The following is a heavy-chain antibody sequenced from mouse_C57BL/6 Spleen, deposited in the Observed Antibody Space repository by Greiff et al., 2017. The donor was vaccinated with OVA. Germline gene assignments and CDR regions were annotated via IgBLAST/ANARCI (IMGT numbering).Heavy chain of an antibody. CDR1: GYSITSGYY. D-gene: IGHD2-1*01. CDR2: ISNDGSN. V-gene: IGHV3-6*01. J-gene: IGHJ1*03. Sequence: EVQLQESGPGLVKPSQSLTFTCSVTGYSITSGYYWNWIRQLPGNKLEWMGYISNDGSNNYNPSLKNRTPLTSDTSKNQYFLKLNSVTTEDSATYCCARDGNFPCFDYWGTGTPVTVSS. CDR3: ARDGNFPCFDY.